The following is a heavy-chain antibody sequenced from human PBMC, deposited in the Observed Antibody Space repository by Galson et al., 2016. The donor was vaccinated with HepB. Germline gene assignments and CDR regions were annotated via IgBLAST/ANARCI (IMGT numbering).Heavy chain of an antibody. J-gene: IGHJ4*02. D-gene: IGHD6-19*01. CDR1: GFTFSIYA. V-gene: IGHV3-30*04. CDR2: ISYDATNT. Sequence: SLRLSCAASGFTFSIYAMHWVRQAPGKGLEWVAVISYDATNTYYADSVKGRFSISRDNTKDTRYLQINSLRAEDTAVYYCARGPRAITVAATGANLDNWGRGTLVTVSS. CDR3: ARGPRAITVAATGANLDN.